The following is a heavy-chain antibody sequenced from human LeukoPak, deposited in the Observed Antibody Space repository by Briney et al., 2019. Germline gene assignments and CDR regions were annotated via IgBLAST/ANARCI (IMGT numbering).Heavy chain of an antibody. Sequence: GESLKISCKGSGYSFTSYWIGWVRQMPGKGLEWMGIIYPGDSDTRYSPSFQGQVTIAADKSISTAYLQWSSLKASDTAMYYXXXXXXITFGGVIVPFDYWGQGTLVTVSS. CDR2: IYPGDSDT. D-gene: IGHD3-16*02. J-gene: IGHJ4*02. CDR3: XXXXXITFGGVIVPFDY. V-gene: IGHV5-51*01. CDR1: GYSFTSYW.